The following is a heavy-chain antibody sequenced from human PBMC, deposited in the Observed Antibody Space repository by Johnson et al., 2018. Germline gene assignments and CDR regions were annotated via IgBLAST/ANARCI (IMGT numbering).Heavy chain of an antibody. CDR1: GFSFSNYW. Sequence: EVQLVESGGGLVQPGGSLRLSCAASGFSFSNYWMYWVRQVPGNGLVWVSRLNNDGSSTNYAASVKGRFTISRDNAKNTLYLQMNSLTADDTAVYYCARAMMTTKNTLEVWGQGTMVTVSS. J-gene: IGHJ3*01. D-gene: IGHD5-24*01. V-gene: IGHV3-74*02. CDR2: LNNDGSST. CDR3: ARAMMTTKNTLEV.